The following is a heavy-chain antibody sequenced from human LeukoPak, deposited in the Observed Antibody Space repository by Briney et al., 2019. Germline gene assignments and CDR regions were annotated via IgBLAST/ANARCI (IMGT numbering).Heavy chain of an antibody. CDR3: AKDFRIGYSAHFDY. CDR1: GFTFRSHV. D-gene: IGHD2-21*01. Sequence: GGSLRLSCVGSGFTFRSHVMSWVRQAPEKGLEFVSGIYENGGTTYYADSVKGRFSISRDNSKNTLYLQMDSLRGEDTAVYYCAKDFRIGYSAHFDYWGQGALVTVSS. CDR2: IYENGGTT. J-gene: IGHJ4*02. V-gene: IGHV3-23*01.